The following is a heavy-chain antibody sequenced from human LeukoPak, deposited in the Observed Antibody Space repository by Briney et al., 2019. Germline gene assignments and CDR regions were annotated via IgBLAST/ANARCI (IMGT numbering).Heavy chain of an antibody. CDR1: GFTFSGFW. D-gene: IGHD1-14*01. Sequence: GGSLRLSCAASGFTFSGFWMHWVRQPPGKGLVWVSRISTDGTTTTYADSVKGRFTISRDNAKNMVYLQMNSLRVEDTAVYYCARRNLDAFDIWGQGTMVTVSS. V-gene: IGHV3-74*01. CDR3: ARRNLDAFDI. J-gene: IGHJ3*02. CDR2: ISTDGTTT.